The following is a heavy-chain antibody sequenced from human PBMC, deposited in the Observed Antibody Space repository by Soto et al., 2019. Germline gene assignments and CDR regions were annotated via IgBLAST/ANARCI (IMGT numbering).Heavy chain of an antibody. CDR1: GLSITDSEMG. J-gene: IGHJ5*02. V-gene: IGHV2-26*01. Sequence: QVTLKESGPVLVKPTEPLTLRCTVSGLSITDSEMGVSWIRQPPGQPLEWLAHIDSSGEKSYRTFLKSRLAISNDTFKSQIVLTMTNVDPVDTATYYCVRRHLAVAVSPWFDPWGQGIPVTVSS. CDR3: VRRHLAVAVSPWFDP. D-gene: IGHD6-19*01. CDR2: IDSSGEK.